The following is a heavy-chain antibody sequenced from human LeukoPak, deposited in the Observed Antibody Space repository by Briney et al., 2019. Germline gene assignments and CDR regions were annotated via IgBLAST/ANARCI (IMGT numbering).Heavy chain of an antibody. CDR2: VNDDSGGA. V-gene: IGHV1-2*02. Sequence: ASVKVSCKASGYTLTGYYLHWVRQAPGQGLEYMGWVNDDSGGAHSAQNFQGRVTMTRDTSVNTAYMELTRLTSDDTAVYYCASERSGTGAFDIWGQGTLVTVSS. CDR1: GYTLTGYY. CDR3: ASERSGTGAFDI. D-gene: IGHD1-1*01. J-gene: IGHJ3*02.